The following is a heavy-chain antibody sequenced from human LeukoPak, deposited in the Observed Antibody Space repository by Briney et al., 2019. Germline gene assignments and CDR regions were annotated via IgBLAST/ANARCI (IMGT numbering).Heavy chain of an antibody. V-gene: IGHV4-59*01. J-gene: IGHJ4*02. D-gene: IGHD1-1*01. CDR3: ARDSTTGLLGY. CDR2: TYYSGST. Sequence: SETLSLTCTVSGGSISNYYWRWIRQPPGKGLEWIGYTYYSGSTNYNPSLKSRLTISVDTSKNQFSLKLSSVTAADTAVYYCARDSTTGLLGYWGQGTLVTVSS. CDR1: GGSISNYY.